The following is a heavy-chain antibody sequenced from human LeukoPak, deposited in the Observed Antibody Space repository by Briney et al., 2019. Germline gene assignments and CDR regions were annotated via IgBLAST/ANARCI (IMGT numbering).Heavy chain of an antibody. CDR3: ARDLDSSGWYGGFDY. CDR1: GYTFIEYH. J-gene: IGHJ4*02. CDR2: INPSGGST. D-gene: IGHD6-19*01. Sequence: ASVKVSCKASGYTFIEYHLHWVRQAPGQGLEWMGIINPSGGSTSYAQKFQGRVTMTRDTSTSTVYMELSSLRSEDTAVYYCARDLDSSGWYGGFDYWGQGTLVTVSS. V-gene: IGHV1-46*01.